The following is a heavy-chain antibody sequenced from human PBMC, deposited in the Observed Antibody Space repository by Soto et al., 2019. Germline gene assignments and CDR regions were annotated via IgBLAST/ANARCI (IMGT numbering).Heavy chain of an antibody. D-gene: IGHD5-12*01. CDR1: GDSISTTTYY. CDR3: ARHLSQSGFYLNY. V-gene: IGHV4-39*01. CDR2: VYYSGTT. J-gene: IGHJ4*02. Sequence: SETLSLTCTVSGDSISTTTYYWGWIRQPTGKGLEWIGSVYYSGTTYYNPSLKSRVTISVDTSNNHFSLKMTSVTAADTAVYYCARHLSQSGFYLNYWSQRTLVTGSS.